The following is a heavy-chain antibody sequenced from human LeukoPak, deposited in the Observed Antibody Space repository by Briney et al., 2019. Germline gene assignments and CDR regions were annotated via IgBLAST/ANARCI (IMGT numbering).Heavy chain of an antibody. Sequence: GGSLRLSCVASGFTFGKYWMSWVRQAPGKGLEWVANIKLDGSEKNYVDSVKGRFTISRDNTKNSLYLQMNSPRAEDTAVFYCARAPRRSWYTHWGQGTLVTVSS. CDR2: IKLDGSEK. CDR1: GFTFGKYW. V-gene: IGHV3-7*03. CDR3: ARAPRRSWYTH. D-gene: IGHD6-13*01. J-gene: IGHJ4*02.